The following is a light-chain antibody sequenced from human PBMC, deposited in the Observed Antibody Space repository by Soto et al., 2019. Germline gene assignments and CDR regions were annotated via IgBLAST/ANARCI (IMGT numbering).Light chain of an antibody. CDR2: KAS. J-gene: IGKJ1*01. CDR1: QSISTW. Sequence: DIQMTQSPSTLSASVGDRVTITCRASQSISTWLAWYQQEPGKAPKLLIHKASSLQSGVPSRFSGSGSGTDFTLTISSLHPDDFATYYCQQYNSYSPMVGQGTKVDIK. V-gene: IGKV1-5*03. CDR3: QQYNSYSPM.